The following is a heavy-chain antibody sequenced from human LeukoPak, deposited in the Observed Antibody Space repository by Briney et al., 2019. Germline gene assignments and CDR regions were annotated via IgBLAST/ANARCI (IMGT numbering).Heavy chain of an antibody. J-gene: IGHJ4*02. CDR2: ISVYNGQT. CDR1: GYTFSNYG. CDR3: ARDGFFDY. V-gene: IGHV1-18*01. D-gene: IGHD5-12*01. Sequence: ASVKVSCKASGYTFSNYGIGWVRQAPRQGLEWMGWISVYNGQTNYAQKFQGRVTRTADTSTATAYMELRSLRSDDTAVYYCARDGFFDYWGQGTLVTVSS.